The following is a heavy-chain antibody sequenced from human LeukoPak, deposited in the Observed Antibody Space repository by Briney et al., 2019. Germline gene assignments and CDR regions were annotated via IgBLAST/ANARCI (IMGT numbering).Heavy chain of an antibody. CDR1: GFTLSSYA. CDR2: ITGNGGGT. V-gene: IGHV3-64D*09. CDR3: VKDRYGMDV. J-gene: IGHJ6*04. Sequence: GGPLRLSCSASGFTLSSYAMYWVRQAPRKGLQYVSAITGNGGGTYYADSVKGRFTISRDNSKNTLYLQMSSVRAEDTAVYYCVKDRYGMDVWGEGTTVTVSS.